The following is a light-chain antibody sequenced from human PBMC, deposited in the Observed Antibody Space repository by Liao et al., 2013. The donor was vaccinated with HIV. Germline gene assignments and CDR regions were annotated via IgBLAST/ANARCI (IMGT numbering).Light chain of an antibody. CDR3: QAWDSNAAV. Sequence: SYELTQPPSVSVSPGQTASITCSGDKLGDKYATWYQHKPGQSPVMVIYQDIQRPSGIPERFSGSNSGNTATLTISGTQAMDEADYYCQAWDSNAAVFGTGTKVTVL. J-gene: IGLJ1*01. V-gene: IGLV3-1*01. CDR1: KLGDKY. CDR2: QDI.